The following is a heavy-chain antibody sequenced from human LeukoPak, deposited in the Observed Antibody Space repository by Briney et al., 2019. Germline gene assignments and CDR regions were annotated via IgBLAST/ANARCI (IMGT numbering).Heavy chain of an antibody. D-gene: IGHD2-15*01. CDR3: AREASSLYCSGGSCYSLDY. V-gene: IGHV3-21*01. Sequence: GGSLRLSCAASGFTFSSYSMNWVRQAPGKGLEWVSSISSSSSYIYYADSVKGRFTISRDNAKNSLYLQMNSLRAEDTAVYYCAREASSLYCSGGSCYSLDYWGQGTLVTVSS. J-gene: IGHJ4*02. CDR1: GFTFSSYS. CDR2: ISSSSSYI.